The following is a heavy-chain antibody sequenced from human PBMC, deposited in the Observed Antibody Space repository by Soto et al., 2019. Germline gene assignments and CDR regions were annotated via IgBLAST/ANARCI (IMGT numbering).Heavy chain of an antibody. D-gene: IGHD3-22*01. CDR3: ARATYYYDSSGPAGGAFDI. CDR1: GGSISGYY. CDR2: IYTSGST. V-gene: IGHV4-4*07. J-gene: IGHJ3*02. Sequence: PSETLSLTCTVSGGSISGYYWSWIRQPAGKGLEWIGRIYTSGSTNYNPSLKSRVTMSVDTSKNQFSLKLSSVTAADTAVYYCARATYYYDSSGPAGGAFDIWGQGTMVTVSS.